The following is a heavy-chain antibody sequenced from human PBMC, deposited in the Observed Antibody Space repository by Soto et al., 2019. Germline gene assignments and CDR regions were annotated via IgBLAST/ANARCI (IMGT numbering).Heavy chain of an antibody. J-gene: IGHJ6*02. CDR1: GYSFTSYW. CDR2: IYPGDSDT. CDR3: ARQIRIAAAGTWRYYYYYGMDV. V-gene: IGHV5-51*01. D-gene: IGHD6-13*01. Sequence: GESLKISCKGYGYSFTSYWIGWVRQMPGKGLGWMGIIYPGDSDTRYSPSFQGQVTISADKSISTAYLQWSSLKASDTAMYYCARQIRIAAAGTWRYYYYYGMDVWGQGTTVTVSS.